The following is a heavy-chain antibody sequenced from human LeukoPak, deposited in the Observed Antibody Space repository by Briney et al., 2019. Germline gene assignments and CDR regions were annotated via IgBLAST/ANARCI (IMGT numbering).Heavy chain of an antibody. V-gene: IGHV3-30*04. J-gene: IGHJ6*03. CDR2: ISYDGSNK. CDR3: ARAIKYIYYYYMDV. Sequence: GRSLRLSCAASGFTFSNYAMHWVRQAPGKGLEWVAVISYDGSNKYYADSVKGRFTISRDNSKNTLYLQMNSLRAEDTAVYYCARAIKYIYYYYMDVWGKGTTVTVSS. CDR1: GFTFSNYA. D-gene: IGHD1-1*01.